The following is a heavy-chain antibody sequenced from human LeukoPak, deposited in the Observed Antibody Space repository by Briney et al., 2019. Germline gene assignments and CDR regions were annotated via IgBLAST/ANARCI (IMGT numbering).Heavy chain of an antibody. J-gene: IGHJ6*03. Sequence: GGSLRLSCAASGFTFSSYSMNWVRQAPGKGLEWVSYISSSSSTIYYADSVKGRFTISRDNAKNSLYLQMNSLRAEDTALYYCAKEGEMATIKRGYYMDVWGKGTTVTVSS. D-gene: IGHD5-24*01. V-gene: IGHV3-48*01. CDR3: AKEGEMATIKRGYYMDV. CDR2: ISSSSSTI. CDR1: GFTFSSYS.